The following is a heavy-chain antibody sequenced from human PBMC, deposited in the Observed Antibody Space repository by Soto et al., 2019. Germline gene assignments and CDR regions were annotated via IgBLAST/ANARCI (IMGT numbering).Heavy chain of an antibody. Sequence: LSLTCSVSGGSLIGYYWSWIRQPAGKGLEWIGRVYNSGRINYNPSLKNRVTMSVDMSTNQFSLKMTSVTAADTAVYYCARDRLEASIYGMDVWGRGTTVTVSS. CDR1: GGSLIGYY. J-gene: IGHJ6*02. CDR2: VYNSGRI. V-gene: IGHV4-4*07. D-gene: IGHD1-1*01. CDR3: ARDRLEASIYGMDV.